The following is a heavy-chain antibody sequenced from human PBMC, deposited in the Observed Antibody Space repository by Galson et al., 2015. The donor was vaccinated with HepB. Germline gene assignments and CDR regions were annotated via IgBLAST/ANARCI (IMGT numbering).Heavy chain of an antibody. CDR3: ATIRVGFCITTSCKADDFDI. CDR1: GYTFSTYY. Sequence: SVKVSCKASGYTFSTYYIHWVRQAPGQGLEWMGIINPSGGRTNYAQKFQDSVTMTRDTSPSTVYMQLSSLRSEDTAVYYCATIRVGFCITTSCKADDFDIWGHGTMVTVSS. J-gene: IGHJ3*02. D-gene: IGHD2-2*01. CDR2: INPSGGRT. V-gene: IGHV1-46*01.